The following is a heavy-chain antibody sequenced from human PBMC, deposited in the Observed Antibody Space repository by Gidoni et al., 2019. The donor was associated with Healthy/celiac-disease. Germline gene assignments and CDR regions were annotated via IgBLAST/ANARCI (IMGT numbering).Heavy chain of an antibody. CDR2: IIPILGIA. V-gene: IGHV1-69*02. Sequence: QVQLVQSGAEVKKPGSSVKVSCKASGGTFSSYTISWVRQAPGQGLEWMGRIIPILGIANYAQKFQSRVTITADKSTSTAYMELSSLRSEDTAVYYCAIQDYGSGIGTHNDYWGQGTLVTVSS. CDR1: GGTFSSYT. J-gene: IGHJ4*02. D-gene: IGHD3-10*01. CDR3: AIQDYGSGIGTHNDY.